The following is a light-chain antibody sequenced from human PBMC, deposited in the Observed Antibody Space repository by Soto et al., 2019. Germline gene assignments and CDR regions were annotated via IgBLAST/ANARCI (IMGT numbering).Light chain of an antibody. CDR2: GAS. CDR3: QQYGSSPIT. J-gene: IGKJ5*01. CDR1: QSVSSSY. V-gene: IGKV3-20*01. Sequence: EIVLTQSPGTLSLSPGERATLSCRASQSVSSSYLAWYQQKPGQAPRLLIYGASTRATGIPARFSGSGSGTDFTLTISSLQPEDFAVYYCQQYGSSPITFGQRTRLEIK.